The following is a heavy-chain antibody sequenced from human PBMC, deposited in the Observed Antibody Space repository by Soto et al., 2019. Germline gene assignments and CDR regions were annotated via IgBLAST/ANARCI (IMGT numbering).Heavy chain of an antibody. D-gene: IGHD5-12*01. Sequence: PGESLKISRKGSGYSFTTSWIGWVRQMPGKGLEWMGIIYPGDSDSSYSPSFQGQVTISADKSTGTAYLQWSCLKASDTAMYYCARSGYSSHGMDVWGQGTTVTVSS. J-gene: IGHJ6*02. CDR3: ARSGYSSHGMDV. CDR2: IYPGDSDS. V-gene: IGHV5-51*01. CDR1: GYSFTTSW.